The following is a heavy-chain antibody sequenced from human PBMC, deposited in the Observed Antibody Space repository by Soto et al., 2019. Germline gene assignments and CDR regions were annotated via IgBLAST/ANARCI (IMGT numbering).Heavy chain of an antibody. V-gene: IGHV3-7*03. CDR2: IKQDGSEK. CDR3: ARARSYCSGGSCYSVGYYYGMDV. Sequence: EVQLVESGGGLVQPGGSLRLSCAASGFTFSSYWMSWVRQAPGKGLEWVANIKQDGSEKSYVDSVKGRFTISRDNAKNSLYLQMNSLRAEDTAVYYCARARSYCSGGSCYSVGYYYGMDVWGQGTTVTVSS. J-gene: IGHJ6*02. CDR1: GFTFSSYW. D-gene: IGHD2-15*01.